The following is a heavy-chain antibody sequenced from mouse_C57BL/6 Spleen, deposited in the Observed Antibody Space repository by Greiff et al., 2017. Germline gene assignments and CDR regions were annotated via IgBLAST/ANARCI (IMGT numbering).Heavy chain of an antibody. CDR1: GYAFSSSW. J-gene: IGHJ2*01. D-gene: IGHD3-2*02. Sequence: VKVVESGPELVKPGASVKISCKASGYAFSSSWMNWVKQRPGKGLEWIGRIYPGDGDTNYNGKFKGKATLTADKSSSTAYMQLSSLTSEDSAVYFCATQRGYWGQGTTLTVSS. CDR3: ATQRGY. V-gene: IGHV1-82*01. CDR2: IYPGDGDT.